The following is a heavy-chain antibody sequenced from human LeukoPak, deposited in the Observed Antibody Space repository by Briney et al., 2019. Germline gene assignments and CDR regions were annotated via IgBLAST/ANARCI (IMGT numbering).Heavy chain of an antibody. CDR3: ARGRGAYYYDSSGYYRYAFDI. V-gene: IGHV1-2*02. Sequence: ASVKVSCKASGCTFTGYYMHWVRQAPGQGLEWMGWINPNSGGTNYAQKFQGRVTMTRDTSISTAYMELSRLRSDDTAVYYCARGRGAYYYDSSGYYRYAFDIWGQGTMVTVSS. D-gene: IGHD3-22*01. CDR1: GCTFTGYY. CDR2: INPNSGGT. J-gene: IGHJ3*02.